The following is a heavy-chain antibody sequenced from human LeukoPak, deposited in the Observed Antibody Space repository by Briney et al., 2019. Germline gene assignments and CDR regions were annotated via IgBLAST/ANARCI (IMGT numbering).Heavy chain of an antibody. CDR2: INHSGST. D-gene: IGHD6-13*01. CDR1: GGSFSGYY. CDR3: ARDDLQLVRRLGRNTEYYYYYYMDV. J-gene: IGHJ6*03. Sequence: SETLSLTCAVYGGSFSGYYWSWIRQPPGKGLEWIGEINHSGSTNYNPSLKSRVTISVDTSKNQFSLKLSSVTAADTAVYYCARDDLQLVRRLGRNTEYYYYYYMDVWGKGTTVTVSS. V-gene: IGHV4-34*01.